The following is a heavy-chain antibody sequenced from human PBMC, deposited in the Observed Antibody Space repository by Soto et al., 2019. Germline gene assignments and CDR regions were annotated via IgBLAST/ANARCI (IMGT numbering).Heavy chain of an antibody. CDR2: MNPNSGNT. CDR1: GYTFTSYD. CDR3: AKGGSWHGYFDY. V-gene: IGHV1-8*01. D-gene: IGHD6-13*01. J-gene: IGHJ4*02. Sequence: QVQLVQSGAEVKKPGASVKVSCKASGYTFTSYDINWVRQATGQGLEWMGWMNPNSGNTGYAQKFQGRVTMTRNTTIRTAYQELSSLRSEDTAVYYCAKGGSWHGYFDYWGQGTLVTVSS.